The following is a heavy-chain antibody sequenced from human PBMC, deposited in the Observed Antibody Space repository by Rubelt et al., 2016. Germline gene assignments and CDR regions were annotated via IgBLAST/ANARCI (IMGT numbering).Heavy chain of an antibody. CDR2: IYYSGST. CDR3: ARRSSSWGYYFDY. J-gene: IGHJ4*02. V-gene: IGHV4-59*08. Sequence: QVQLQESGPGLVKPSETLSLTCTVSGGSISSYYWSWIRQPPGKGLEWIGYIYYSGSTNYNPSLKSRVTISVDTSKNQFSLKLSAVTAADTAVYYCARRSSSWGYYFDYWGQGTLVTVSS. D-gene: IGHD6-13*01. CDR1: GGSISSYY.